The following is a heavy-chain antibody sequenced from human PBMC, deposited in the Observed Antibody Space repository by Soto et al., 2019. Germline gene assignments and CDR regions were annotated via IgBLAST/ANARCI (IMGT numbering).Heavy chain of an antibody. CDR2: TIPVFDTA. V-gene: IGHV1-69*06. D-gene: IGHD3-10*01. Sequence: QVQLEQSGAEVKKPGSSVKVSCKASGGTLSDHGVSWLRQAPGQGLEWVGGTIPVFDTAKYAQKFQGRVTIAADKSTNIAYMELSSLRSEDTAFYYCARDVYGSGNYYTGPSAFDIWGQGTMVIVSS. CDR3: ARDVYGSGNYYTGPSAFDI. CDR1: GGTLSDHG. J-gene: IGHJ3*02.